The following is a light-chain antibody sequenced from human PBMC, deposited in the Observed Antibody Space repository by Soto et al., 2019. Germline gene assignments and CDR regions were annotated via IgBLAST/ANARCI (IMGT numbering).Light chain of an antibody. V-gene: IGLV2-14*01. Sequence: QSVLTQPASVYGSPGQSITISCSGSSSDIGEYKYVSWYQQHPGKAPKLMIYDVTNRPSGVSDRFSGSKSGSTASLTISGLQAEDEADYYCNSYTTANTYVFGSGTKVTVL. J-gene: IGLJ1*01. CDR2: DVT. CDR3: NSYTTANTYV. CDR1: SSDIGEYKY.